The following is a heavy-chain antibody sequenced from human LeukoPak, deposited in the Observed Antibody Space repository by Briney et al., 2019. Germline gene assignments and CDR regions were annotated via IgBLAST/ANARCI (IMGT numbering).Heavy chain of an antibody. CDR2: ISAYNGNT. V-gene: IGHV1-18*01. Sequence: ASVKVSCKASGYTFTSYGISWVRQAPGQGLEWMGWISAYNGNTNYAQKLQGRVTMTTDTSTSTAYMELRSLRSDDTAVYYCARINLGYCSSTSCYKGGWFDPWGQGTLVTVSS. J-gene: IGHJ5*02. D-gene: IGHD2-2*02. CDR1: GYTFTSYG. CDR3: ARINLGYCSSTSCYKGGWFDP.